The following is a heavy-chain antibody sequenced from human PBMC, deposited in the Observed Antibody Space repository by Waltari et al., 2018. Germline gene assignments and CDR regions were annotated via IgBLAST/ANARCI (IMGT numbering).Heavy chain of an antibody. V-gene: IGHV1-69*01. D-gene: IGHD3-22*01. CDR2: IIPIFGTA. CDR3: ARGSTEDYYDSSGYLDY. J-gene: IGHJ4*02. Sequence: QVQLVQSGAEVKKPGSSVKVSCKAAGGTFSSYDISWVRQAPGQGLEWMGGIIPIFGTANYAQKFQGRVTITADESTSTAYMELSSLRSEDTAVYYCARGSTEDYYDSSGYLDYWGQGTLVTVSS. CDR1: GGTFSSYD.